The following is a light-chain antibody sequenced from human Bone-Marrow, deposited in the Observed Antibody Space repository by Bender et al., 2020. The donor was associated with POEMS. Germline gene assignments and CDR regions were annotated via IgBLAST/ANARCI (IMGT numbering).Light chain of an antibody. J-gene: IGLJ3*02. CDR1: SSDIGNYNY. CDR2: DVS. Sequence: QSALTQPASVSGSPGQSITISCTGSSSDIGNYNYISWYRRHPGKAPTLLIFDVSERPSGVSDRFSGSKSGNTASLTISGLQAEDEAEYYCSSYTSSVTPVVFGGGTKLTVL. CDR3: SSYTSSVTPVV. V-gene: IGLV2-14*03.